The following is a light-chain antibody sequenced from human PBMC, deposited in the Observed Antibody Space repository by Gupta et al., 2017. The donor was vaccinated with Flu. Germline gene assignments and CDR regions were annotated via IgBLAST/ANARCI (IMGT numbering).Light chain of an antibody. CDR2: KVS. V-gene: IGKV2-30*01. CDR3: RQITHWAPWT. J-gene: IGKJ1*01. CDR1: QSRGDSDGKTY. Sequence: VMTQSPLSLRVTLGQPASISCRSGQSRGDSDGKTYLDWFKQVTGQAPRRLISKVSNRDAGVTDRFSGSGKGNDFTLKISSGEEEDVGVYYCRQITHWAPWTFGQGSKVEIK.